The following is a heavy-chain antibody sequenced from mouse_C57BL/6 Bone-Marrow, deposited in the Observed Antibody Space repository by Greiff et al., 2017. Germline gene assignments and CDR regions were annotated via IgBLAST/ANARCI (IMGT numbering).Heavy chain of an antibody. CDR1: GYTFTSYG. CDR2: IYPRSGNT. D-gene: IGHD2-3*01. V-gene: IGHV1-81*01. Sequence: QVQLQQSGAELARPGASVKLSCKASGYTFTSYGISWVKQRTGQGLEWIGEIYPRSGNTYYNEKFKGKATLTADKSSSTAYMELRSLTSADSAVVYCARVGYYWFAYWGQGTLVTVSA. J-gene: IGHJ3*01. CDR3: ARVGYYWFAY.